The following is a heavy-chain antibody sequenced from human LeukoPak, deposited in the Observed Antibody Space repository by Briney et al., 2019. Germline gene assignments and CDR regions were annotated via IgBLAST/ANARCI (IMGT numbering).Heavy chain of an antibody. CDR2: IYYSGST. Sequence: SETLSLTCTVSGGSISSFYWSWIRQPPGKGLEWIGYIYYSGSTNYNPSLKSRVTISVDTSKNQFSLKPSSVTAADTAVYYCARLYYGDYAGLDYWGQGTLVTVSS. J-gene: IGHJ4*02. D-gene: IGHD4-17*01. CDR1: GGSISSFY. CDR3: ARLYYGDYAGLDY. V-gene: IGHV4-59*08.